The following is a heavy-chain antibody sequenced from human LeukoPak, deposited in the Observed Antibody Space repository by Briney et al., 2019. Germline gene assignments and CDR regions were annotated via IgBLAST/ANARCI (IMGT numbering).Heavy chain of an antibody. CDR3: AREGTAMVSFDY. CDR2: ISSGGNTI. D-gene: IGHD5-18*01. J-gene: IGHJ4*02. CDR1: GFTFSSYE. V-gene: IGHV3-48*03. Sequence: PGGSLRLSCAASGFTFSSYEMNWVRQAPGKGLEWGSYISSGGNTIYYADSVKGRFTISRDNAKNSLYLQMNSLRAKDTAVYYCAREGTAMVSFDYWGQGTLVTVSS.